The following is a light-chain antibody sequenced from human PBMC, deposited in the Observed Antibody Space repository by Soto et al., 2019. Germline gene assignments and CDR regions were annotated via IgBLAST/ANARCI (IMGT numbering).Light chain of an antibody. Sequence: QSVLTQPASVSGSPGQSITISCTGTSSDVGSYNYVSWYQQYPGKAPKLMIYDVSNRPSGVSYRFSGSKSGNTASLTISGLQAEDEADYYCSSYTTSSTPVVFGGGTKVTVL. CDR2: DVS. V-gene: IGLV2-14*01. CDR3: SSYTTSSTPVV. CDR1: SSDVGSYNY. J-gene: IGLJ2*01.